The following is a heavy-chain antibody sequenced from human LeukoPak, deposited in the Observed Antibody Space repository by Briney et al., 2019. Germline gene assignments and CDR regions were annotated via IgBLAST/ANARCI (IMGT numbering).Heavy chain of an antibody. J-gene: IGHJ3*02. CDR2: IYTSGST. D-gene: IGHD2-8*01. CDR1: GGSISSYY. CDR3: ASTVDCTNGVCYSYEAFRI. V-gene: IGHV4-4*07. Sequence: SETLSLTCTVSGGSISSYYWSWIRQPAGKGLEWIGRIYTSGSTNYNPSLKSRVTVSVDTSKNQFSLKLSSVNAADTAVYYCASTVDCTNGVCYSYEAFRIWGQGSMVTVSS.